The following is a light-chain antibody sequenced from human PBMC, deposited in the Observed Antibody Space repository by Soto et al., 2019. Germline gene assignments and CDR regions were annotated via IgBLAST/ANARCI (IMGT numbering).Light chain of an antibody. V-gene: IGKV1-39*01. CDR2: AAS. CDR3: QQTYHPPIS. J-gene: IGKJ5*01. Sequence: MTQNPYSLSAFVGDRVTMTCRASQSIGTFLSWYQQKSGRAPKLLIYAASSLQIGVPSRFSGSGSGTNFTLTISIFQPEEGATYCSQQTYHPPISSAQRTRPDLK. CDR1: QSIGTF.